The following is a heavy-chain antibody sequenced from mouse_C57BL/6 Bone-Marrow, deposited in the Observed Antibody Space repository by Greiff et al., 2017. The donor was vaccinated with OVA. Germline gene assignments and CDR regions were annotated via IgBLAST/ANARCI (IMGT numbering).Heavy chain of an antibody. D-gene: IGHD1-1*01. CDR2: IDPSDSYT. Sequence: QVQLKESGAELVMPGASVKLSCKASGYTFTSYWMHWVKQRPGQGLEWIGEIDPSDSYTNYNQKFKGKSTLTVDKSSSTAYMQLSSLTSEDSAVYYCARSLRRSGGYWGQGTSVTVSS. CDR3: ARSLRRSGGY. CDR1: GYTFTSYW. V-gene: IGHV1-69*01. J-gene: IGHJ4*01.